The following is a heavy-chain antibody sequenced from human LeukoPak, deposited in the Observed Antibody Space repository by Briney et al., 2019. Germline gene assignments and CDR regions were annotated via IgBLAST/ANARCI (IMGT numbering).Heavy chain of an antibody. D-gene: IGHD6-13*01. J-gene: IGHJ4*02. CDR3: ARDPGSSSFDL. Sequence: GGSLRLSCSASGFSFSTYWMSWVRQTPETGLEFVANIDQDGSLRNYMDSLKGRSTISRDNAKKSMYLEINSLRADDTAVYYCARDPGSSSFDLWGRGALVTVSS. CDR1: GFSFSTYW. V-gene: IGHV3-7*01. CDR2: IDQDGSLR.